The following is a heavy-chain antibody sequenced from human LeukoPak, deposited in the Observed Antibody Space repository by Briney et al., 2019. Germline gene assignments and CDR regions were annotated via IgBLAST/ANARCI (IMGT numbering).Heavy chain of an antibody. CDR2: IGSKAYGGTT. Sequence: GGSLRLSCTASGFTFGDYAMSWVCQAPGKGLEWVGFIGSKAYGGTTEYAASVKGRFTISRDDSKSIAYLQMNSLKTEDTAVYYRTREGSWYAYFDYWGQGTLVTVSS. CDR3: TREGSWYAYFDY. V-gene: IGHV3-49*04. D-gene: IGHD6-13*01. J-gene: IGHJ4*02. CDR1: GFTFGDYA.